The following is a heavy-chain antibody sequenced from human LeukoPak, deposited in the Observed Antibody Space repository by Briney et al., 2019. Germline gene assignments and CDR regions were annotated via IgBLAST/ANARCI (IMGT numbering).Heavy chain of an antibody. D-gene: IGHD1-26*01. Sequence: SETLSHTCTVSGGSINIYWSWIRQPPGKGLEWIGFIYTTGSTNYNPSLKSQVTISVDTSRNQFSLKLTSVTAADTAVYYCARWGLSGDYSYLDYWGQGTLVTVSS. J-gene: IGHJ4*02. CDR1: GGSINIY. V-gene: IGHV4-4*09. CDR3: ARWGLSGDYSYLDY. CDR2: IYTTGST.